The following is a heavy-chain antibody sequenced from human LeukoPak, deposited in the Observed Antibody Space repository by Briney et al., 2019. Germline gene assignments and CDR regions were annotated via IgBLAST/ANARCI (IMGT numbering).Heavy chain of an antibody. V-gene: IGHV3-74*01. CDR3: ARARYCSSTSCTKAYFDS. D-gene: IGHD2-2*01. Sequence: GGSLRLSCAVSGFTFSNYYMHWVRQAPGKGLVWVSRIDDDGSDTTYADSVKGRFTISRDNAKNTLYLQMNSLRVEDTAVYYCARARYCSSTSCTKAYFDSWGQGTLVTVSS. J-gene: IGHJ4*02. CDR1: GFTFSNYY. CDR2: IDDDGSDT.